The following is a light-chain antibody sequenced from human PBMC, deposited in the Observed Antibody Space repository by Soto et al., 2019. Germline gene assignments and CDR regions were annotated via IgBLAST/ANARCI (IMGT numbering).Light chain of an antibody. J-gene: IGKJ1*01. CDR1: QSVSSN. CDR3: LQYHNLWA. CDR2: GAS. V-gene: IGKV3-15*01. Sequence: EIGMTQSPATLSVSPGERATLSCRASQSVSSNLAWYQQKPGQAPRLLIYGASTRATGIPARFSGSGSGTEFTLTISSLQSEDFAVYSCLQYHNLWAFGQGTKVEI.